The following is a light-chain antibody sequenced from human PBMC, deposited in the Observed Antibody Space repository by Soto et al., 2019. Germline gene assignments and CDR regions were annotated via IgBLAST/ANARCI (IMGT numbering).Light chain of an antibody. CDR1: QSISSW. J-gene: IGKJ1*01. V-gene: IGKV1-5*01. CDR2: DAS. CDR3: QHYNSYSEA. Sequence: DIQMTQSPSTLSASVGDRVTLTCRASQSISSWLAWYQQRPGQAPKLLIYDASTVQSGVPSRFSGSGSGTEFTLTISSLQPDDFATYYCQHYNSYSEAFGQGTKVDI.